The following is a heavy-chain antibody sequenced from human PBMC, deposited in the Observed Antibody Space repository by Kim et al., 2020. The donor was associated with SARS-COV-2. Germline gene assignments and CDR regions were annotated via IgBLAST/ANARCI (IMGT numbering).Heavy chain of an antibody. D-gene: IGHD5-18*01. Sequence: GGSLRLSCAASGFTFRSYAMNWVRQAPGKGLEWVAVISYDGSNKYYPDSVKGRFTISRDNSKNTLYLQMNSLRAEDTAVYYCARDRGIQLWLAGGMDVWGQGTTVTVSS. CDR3: ARDRGIQLWLAGGMDV. CDR1: GFTFRSYA. CDR2: ISYDGSNK. V-gene: IGHV3-30-3*01. J-gene: IGHJ6*02.